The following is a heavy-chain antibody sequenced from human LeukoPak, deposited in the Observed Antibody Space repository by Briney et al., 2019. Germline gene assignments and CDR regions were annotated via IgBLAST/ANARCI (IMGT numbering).Heavy chain of an antibody. J-gene: IGHJ6*02. Sequence: LGRSLRLSCAASGFTFSAYAMHWVRQTPGKGLQWLAVISDDGRNIHYADSVKGRFTISRDNSKKTLFLQMNSLRSEDTALYYCARDKASNYYYYGMDVWGQGTTVTVSS. CDR2: ISDDGRNI. CDR3: ARDKASNYYYYGMDV. CDR1: GFTFSAYA. V-gene: IGHV3-30*04.